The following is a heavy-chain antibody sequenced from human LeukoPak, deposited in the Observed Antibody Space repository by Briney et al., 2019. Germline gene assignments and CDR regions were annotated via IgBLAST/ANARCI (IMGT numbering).Heavy chain of an antibody. CDR3: ARPPRYCTNGVCYPYYMDV. J-gene: IGHJ6*03. CDR2: IIPIFGTT. D-gene: IGHD2-8*01. CDR1: GDTFSSYA. Sequence: ASVKVSCKASGDTFSSYAISWVRQAPGQGLEWMGGIIPIFGTTNYAQKLQGRVTMTTDTSTSTAYMELRSLRSDDTAVYYCARPPRYCTNGVCYPYYMDVWGKGTTVTVSS. V-gene: IGHV1-69*05.